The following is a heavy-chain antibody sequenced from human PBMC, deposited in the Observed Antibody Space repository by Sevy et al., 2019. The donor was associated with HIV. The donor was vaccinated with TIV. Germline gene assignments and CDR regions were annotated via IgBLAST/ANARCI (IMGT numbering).Heavy chain of an antibody. V-gene: IGHV3-20*04. D-gene: IGHD1-26*01. J-gene: IGHJ4*02. CDR2: IYWNGGST. Sequence: GGSLRLSCAGSGVTTEDYGMNWVRQVPGKGLEWVSGIYWNGGSTAYADSVKGRFTIARDNAKRSLYLQMNSLRVDDMALYYCVRAFSATYSAYFDYWGQGALVTVSS. CDR3: VRAFSATYSAYFDY. CDR1: GVTTEDYG.